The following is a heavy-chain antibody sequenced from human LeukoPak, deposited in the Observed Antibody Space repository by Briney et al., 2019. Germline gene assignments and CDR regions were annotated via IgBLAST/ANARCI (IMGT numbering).Heavy chain of an antibody. D-gene: IGHD5-12*01. Sequence: GESLKISCKGSGYSFTNYWIGRVRQMPGGGLEYMGFIYPGDSNTRYSPSFQGQVTISADKSISTAYLQWSSLKASDTAMYYCARHRISDYDSGVSWCDPWGQGTLVTVSS. V-gene: IGHV5-51*01. CDR2: IYPGDSNT. CDR1: GYSFTNYW. CDR3: ARHRISDYDSGVSWCDP. J-gene: IGHJ5*02.